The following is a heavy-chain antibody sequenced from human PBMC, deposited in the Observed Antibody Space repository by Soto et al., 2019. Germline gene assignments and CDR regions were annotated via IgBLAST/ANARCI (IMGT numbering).Heavy chain of an antibody. D-gene: IGHD1-20*01. CDR1: GASISGSYYY. J-gene: IGHJ4*02. CDR2: VFYTGFT. Sequence: QLQLQESGPGLVKPSETLSLTCAVSGASISGSYYYWAWLRQSPGKGPEWIGSVFYTGFTSYNPSLESRVSVSVVTSKSQFSLKLSAVTAADTAVYYCATSQKGYNWNYFDHWGQGALVTVSS. CDR3: ATSQKGYNWNYFDH. V-gene: IGHV4-39*01.